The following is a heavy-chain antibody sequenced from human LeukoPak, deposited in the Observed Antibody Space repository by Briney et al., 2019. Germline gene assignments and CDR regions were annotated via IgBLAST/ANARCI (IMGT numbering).Heavy chain of an antibody. D-gene: IGHD4-11*01. J-gene: IGHJ6*04. CDR3: ARGSYSNYDV. CDR2: IYYSGST. V-gene: IGHV4-59*01. CDR1: GGSISSYY. Sequence: MPSETLSLTCTVSGGSISSYYWSWIRQPPGKGLEWIGYIYYSGSTNYNPSLKSRVTISVDTSKNQFSLKLSSVTAADTAVYYCARGSYSNYDVWGKGTTVTVSS.